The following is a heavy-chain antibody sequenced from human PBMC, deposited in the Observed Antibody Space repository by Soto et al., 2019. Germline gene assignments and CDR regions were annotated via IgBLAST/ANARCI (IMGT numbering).Heavy chain of an antibody. CDR2: IYWDDDK. D-gene: IGHD2-21*02. J-gene: IGHJ6*02. V-gene: IGHV2-5*02. CDR1: GFSLSTGGVG. Sequence: QITLKESGPTLVKPTQTLTLTCTFSGFSLSTGGVGVGWIRQPPGEALEWLALIYWDDDKRYRPSLESRLTITKDTSKNRVFLSMTNMDPVDTATYYCAHSRCGGDCLQSYSSHYYYGMDVWGQGTTVTVSS. CDR3: AHSRCGGDCLQSYSSHYYYGMDV.